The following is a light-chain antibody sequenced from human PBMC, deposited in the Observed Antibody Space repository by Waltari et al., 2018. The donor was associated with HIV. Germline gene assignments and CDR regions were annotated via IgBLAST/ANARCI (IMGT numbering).Light chain of an antibody. CDR3: AAWDDNLSGL. CDR1: CPNIGRTY. CDR2: RNK. Sequence: QSVQTQPPSASGTPGQRVTISCSGHCPNIGRTYVCWYQQLPGTAPKLLIYRNKQRRSGVPDRFSGSKSGTSASLAISGLRSEDEGDYYCAAWDDNLSGLFGGGTKLTVL. J-gene: IGLJ2*01. V-gene: IGLV1-47*01.